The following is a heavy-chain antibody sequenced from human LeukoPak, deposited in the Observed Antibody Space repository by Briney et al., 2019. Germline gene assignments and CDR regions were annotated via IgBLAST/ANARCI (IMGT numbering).Heavy chain of an antibody. J-gene: IGHJ4*02. D-gene: IGHD3-10*01. CDR2: IYTSGST. CDR1: GGSISSYY. V-gene: IGHV4-4*07. CDR3: ARETGYYGSGSGIDY. Sequence: KPSETLSLTCTVSGGSISSYYWSWIRQPAGKGLEWIGRIYTSGSTNYNPSLKSRVTMSVDTSKYQFSLKLSSVTAADTAVYYCARETGYYGSGSGIDYWGQGTLVTVSS.